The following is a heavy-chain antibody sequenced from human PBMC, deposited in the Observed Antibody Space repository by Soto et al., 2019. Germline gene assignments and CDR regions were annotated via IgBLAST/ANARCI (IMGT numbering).Heavy chain of an antibody. CDR1: GFTFINYG. Sequence: HPGGSLRLSCAASGFTFINYGMSWVRQAPASVKGRFTISRDNSKNTVYLQLNSLRAEDTAIYYCAKDRDYGDSLPFDHWGLGTLVTVSS. J-gene: IGHJ4*02. D-gene: IGHD4-17*01. V-gene: IGHV3-23*01. CDR3: AKDRDYGDSLPFDH.